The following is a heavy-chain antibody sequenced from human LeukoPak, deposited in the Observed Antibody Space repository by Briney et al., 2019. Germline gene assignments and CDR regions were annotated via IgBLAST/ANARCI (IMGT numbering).Heavy chain of an antibody. D-gene: IGHD2-15*01. CDR3: ARDGGYCSGGSCYSSGPYYYGMDV. Sequence: DSVQGRFTISRDNSKNTVYLQMNSLRAEDTAVYYCARDGGYCSGGSCYSSGPYYYGMDVWGQGTTVTVSS. J-gene: IGHJ6*02. V-gene: IGHV3-23*01.